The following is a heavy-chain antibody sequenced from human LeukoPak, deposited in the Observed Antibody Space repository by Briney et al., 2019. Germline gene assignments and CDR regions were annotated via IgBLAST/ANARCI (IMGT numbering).Heavy chain of an antibody. D-gene: IGHD6-6*01. J-gene: IGHJ5*02. CDR3: ARGARHSSFGAHWFDP. Sequence: GASVKASCKASGYTFTGYYMHWVRQAPGQGLEWMGWINPNSGGTNYAQKFQGRVTMTRDTSISTAYMELSRLRSDDTAVYYCARGARHSSFGAHWFDPWGQGTLVTVSS. CDR1: GYTFTGYY. V-gene: IGHV1-2*02. CDR2: INPNSGGT.